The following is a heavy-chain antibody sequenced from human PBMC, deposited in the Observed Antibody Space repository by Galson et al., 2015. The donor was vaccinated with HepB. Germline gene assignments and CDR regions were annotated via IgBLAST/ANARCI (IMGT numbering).Heavy chain of an antibody. Sequence: QSGAEVKRPGESLNISCETSGYDFSTYWIGWVRQRPGQGLEWMAMIYPDDSDTRYSPSFQGQVTLSADKSTYTAYLHWSSLKASDTAIYYCARQLRRSSCWYHSFGPWRQGTLVIVST. D-gene: IGHD6-13*01. CDR1: GYDFSTYW. V-gene: IGHV5-51*01. J-gene: IGHJ5*02. CDR2: IYPDDSDT. CDR3: ARQLRRSSCWYHSFGP.